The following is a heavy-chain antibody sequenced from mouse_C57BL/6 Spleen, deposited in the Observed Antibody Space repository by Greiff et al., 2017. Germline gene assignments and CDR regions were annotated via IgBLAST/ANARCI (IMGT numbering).Heavy chain of an antibody. D-gene: IGHD4-1*01. J-gene: IGHJ2*02. Sequence: EVQGVESGGGLVKPGGSLKLSCAASGFTFSSYAMSWVRQTPEKRLEWVATISDGGSYTYYPDNVKGRFTISRDNAKNNLYLQMIHLKSQDTAMYSIASDPNDLPYSFDYWGQGTSLTVSS. CDR2: ISDGGSYT. CDR3: ASDPNDLPYSFDY. CDR1: GFTFSSYA. V-gene: IGHV5-4*01.